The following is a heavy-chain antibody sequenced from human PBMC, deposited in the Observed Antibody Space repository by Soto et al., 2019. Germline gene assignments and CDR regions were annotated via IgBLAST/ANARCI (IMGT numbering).Heavy chain of an antibody. CDR1: GFTYSSYG. V-gene: IGHV3-30*18. D-gene: IGHD6-13*01. CDR3: AKVYSSSWYLSYFDY. Sequence: QVQLVESGGGVVQPGRSLRLSCAASGFTYSSYGMNWVRQAPGKGLEWVAVISYDGSNKYYADSVKGRLTISRDNSKNTLYLQMNSLRAEDTAVYYCAKVYSSSWYLSYFDYWGQGTLVTVSS. CDR2: ISYDGSNK. J-gene: IGHJ4*02.